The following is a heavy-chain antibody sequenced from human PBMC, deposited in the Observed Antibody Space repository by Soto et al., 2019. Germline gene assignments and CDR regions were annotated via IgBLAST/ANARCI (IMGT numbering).Heavy chain of an antibody. D-gene: IGHD2-15*01. J-gene: IGHJ4*02. CDR1: GGTFSSYA. Sequence: QVQLVQSGAEVKKPGSSVKVSCKASGGTFSSYAISWARQAPGQGLEWMGGSIPIFGTANYAQKFQGRVTINADKSTSTAYMELSSLRSEDTAVYYCAEGGGGYCSGGSCYLQGYFDYWGQGTLVTVSS. V-gene: IGHV1-69*06. CDR2: SIPIFGTA. CDR3: AEGGGGYCSGGSCYLQGYFDY.